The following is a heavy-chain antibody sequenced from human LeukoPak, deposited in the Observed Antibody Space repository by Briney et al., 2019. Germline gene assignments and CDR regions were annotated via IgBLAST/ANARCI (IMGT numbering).Heavy chain of an antibody. D-gene: IGHD3-22*01. CDR1: GGSFSGHY. CDR2: ISHSGSP. Sequence: PSETLSLTCAVNGGSFSGHYWTWIRQPPGKGLEWIGEISHSGSPNYNPSLKSRVTISRDTSKNQFSLKLSSVTAADTAVYYCARHYDSSGYWYYWGQGTLVTVSS. J-gene: IGHJ4*02. V-gene: IGHV4-34*01. CDR3: ARHYDSSGYWYY.